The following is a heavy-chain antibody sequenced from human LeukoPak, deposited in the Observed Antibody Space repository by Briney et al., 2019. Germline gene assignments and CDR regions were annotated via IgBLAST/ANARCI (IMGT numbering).Heavy chain of an antibody. CDR1: GFTFSSYS. CDR2: ISSSSTI. V-gene: IGHV3-48*01. CDR3: ARDLSATVTTY. D-gene: IGHD4-17*01. Sequence: GGSLRLSCAASGFTFSSYSMNWVRQAPGKGLEWVSYISSSSTIYYADSVKGRFTISRDNAKNSLYLQMNSLRAEDTAVYYCARDLSATVTTYWGQGTLVAVSS. J-gene: IGHJ4*02.